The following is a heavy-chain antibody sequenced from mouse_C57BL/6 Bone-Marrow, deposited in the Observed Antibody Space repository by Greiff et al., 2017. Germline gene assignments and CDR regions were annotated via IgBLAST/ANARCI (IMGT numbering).Heavy chain of an antibody. CDR1: GYTFTSYW. CDR3: APQLFYYGSLY. V-gene: IGHV1-74*01. Sequence: QVQLQQPGAELVKPGASVKVSCKASGYTFTSYWMHWVKQRPGQGLEWIGRIHPSDSDTNYNQKFKGKATLTVDKSSSTAYMQLRSLTSEDSAVYYCAPQLFYYGSLYWGQGTTLTVSS. J-gene: IGHJ2*01. D-gene: IGHD1-1*01. CDR2: IHPSDSDT.